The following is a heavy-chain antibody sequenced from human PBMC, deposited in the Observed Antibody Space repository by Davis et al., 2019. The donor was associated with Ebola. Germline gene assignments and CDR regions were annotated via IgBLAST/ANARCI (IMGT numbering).Heavy chain of an antibody. CDR3: ARIVEGSGSSAFDY. J-gene: IGHJ4*02. CDR2: IDWDDDK. V-gene: IGHV2-70*11. CDR1: GFSLSTRGMC. D-gene: IGHD3-10*01. Sequence: SGPTLVKPTQTLTLTCTFSGFSLSTRGMCVSWIRQPPGKALEWLARIDWDDDKYYSTSLKTRLTISKDTSKNQVVLTMTNMDPVDTGTYYCARIVEGSGSSAFDYWGQGTLVTVSS.